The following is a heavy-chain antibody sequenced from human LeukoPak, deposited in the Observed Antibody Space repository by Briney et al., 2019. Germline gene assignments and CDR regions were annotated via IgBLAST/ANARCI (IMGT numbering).Heavy chain of an antibody. CDR1: GFTFSSYG. CDR3: AKIYGAGNLDY. J-gene: IGHJ4*02. D-gene: IGHD3-10*01. CDR2: ISYDGSNK. Sequence: GGSLRLSCAASGFTFSSYGMHWVRQAPGKGLEWVAVISYDGSNKYYADSVKGRLTISRDNSKNTLYLQMNSLRAEDTAVYYCAKIYGAGNLDYWGQGTLVTVSS. V-gene: IGHV3-30*18.